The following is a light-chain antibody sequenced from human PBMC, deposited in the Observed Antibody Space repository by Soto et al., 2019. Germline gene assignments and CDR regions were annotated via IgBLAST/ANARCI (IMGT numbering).Light chain of an antibody. CDR3: KPATDFT. CDR1: SSSKW. J-gene: IGKJ2*01. V-gene: IGKV1-5*01. CDR2: DVS. Sequence: DIQMTQSPSTLAASVGDTVTMTCRSSSKWLAWYQKKPGKAPKLLIYDVSNLERGVPPRFSGSTSGAESTLTIPGLQPDDLGKYNGKPATDFTFGRGTKGEIK.